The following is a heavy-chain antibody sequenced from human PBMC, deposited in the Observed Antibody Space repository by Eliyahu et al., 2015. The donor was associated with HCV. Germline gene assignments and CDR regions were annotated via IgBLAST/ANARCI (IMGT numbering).Heavy chain of an antibody. J-gene: IGHJ4*02. CDR1: GFXFXNYF. Sequence: EVLLVESGGGLVEPGGSLRLSCAXSGFXFXNYFMNWVRQAPGKGLEWVSCISGDGSVIYSTDSLKGRFTISRDNAKNSLSLQMNSLTAEDTAVYYCARDLEGDQYYFFDYWGQGTLVTVSS. D-gene: IGHD3-16*01. CDR2: ISGDGSVI. V-gene: IGHV3-21*01. CDR3: ARDLEGDQYYFFDY.